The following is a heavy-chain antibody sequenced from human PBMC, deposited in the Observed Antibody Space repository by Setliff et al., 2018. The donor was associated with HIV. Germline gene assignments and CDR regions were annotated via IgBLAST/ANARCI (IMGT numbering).Heavy chain of an antibody. V-gene: IGHV4-59*01. Sequence: PSETLSLTCSVSGGSFSGYYWRWIRQPPGKGLEWIGYIYIYNSGSTNYNPSLTSRVTISADTSRNQFSLKLTSVTAADTAIYYCARGVNFDYWGQGTQVTVSS. CDR3: ARGVNFDY. J-gene: IGHJ4*02. D-gene: IGHD3-3*01. CDR1: GGSFSGYY. CDR2: IYIYNSGST.